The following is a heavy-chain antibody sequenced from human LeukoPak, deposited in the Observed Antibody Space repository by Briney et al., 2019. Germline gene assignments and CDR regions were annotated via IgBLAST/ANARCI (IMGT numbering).Heavy chain of an antibody. V-gene: IGHV1-2*02. CDR1: GYTFTGYY. CDR2: INPNSGGT. CDR3: ARRSSSRRYFDWLRGTGAEPGELDY. Sequence: GASVKVSCKASGYTFTGYYMHWVRQAPGQGLEWMGWINPNSGGTNYAQKFQGRVTMTRDTSISTAYMELSRLRSDDTAVYYCARRSSSRRYFDWLRGTGAEPGELDYWGQGTLVTVSS. J-gene: IGHJ4*02. D-gene: IGHD3-9*01.